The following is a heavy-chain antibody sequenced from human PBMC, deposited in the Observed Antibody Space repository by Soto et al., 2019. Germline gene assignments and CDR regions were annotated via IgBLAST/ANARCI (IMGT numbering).Heavy chain of an antibody. CDR1: GGTFSSYA. Sequence: QVQLVQSGAEVKKPGSSVKVSCKASGGTFSSYAISWVRQAPGQGLEWMGGIIPIFGTANYAQKFQGRVTITADEATSTAYMELRSLRSEDTAVYYCARPGTGTTGPNYYYGMDVWGQGTTVTVSS. CDR2: IIPIFGTA. J-gene: IGHJ6*02. CDR3: ARPGTGTTGPNYYYGMDV. V-gene: IGHV1-69*01. D-gene: IGHD1-7*01.